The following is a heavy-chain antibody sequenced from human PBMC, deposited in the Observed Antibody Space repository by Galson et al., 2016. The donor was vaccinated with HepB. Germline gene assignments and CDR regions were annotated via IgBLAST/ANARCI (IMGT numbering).Heavy chain of an antibody. CDR2: IHYDGAT. Sequence: SETLSLTCTVSGGSISTYDRYWTWIRQPPGAGLEWIGSIHYDGATWYKPSLKSRITISVDTSKNQFSLRLSSVTAADTAVYFCARRGPGYIYDFGGQGSLVTVSS. CDR1: GGSISTYDRY. D-gene: IGHD3-3*01. V-gene: IGHV4-39*01. J-gene: IGHJ4*02. CDR3: ARRGPGYIYDF.